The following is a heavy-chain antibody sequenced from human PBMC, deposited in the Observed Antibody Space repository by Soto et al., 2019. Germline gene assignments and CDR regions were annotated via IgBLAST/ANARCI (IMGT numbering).Heavy chain of an antibody. J-gene: IGHJ4*02. CDR1: GGTFSSYA. D-gene: IGHD3-22*01. CDR2: IIPIYGTA. Sequence: QVQLVQSGAEVKKPGSSVKVSCKASGGTFSSYAISWVRQAPGQGLEWMGGIIPIYGTANNAQKIQGRVTITADKSTSTAYMELSSLRSEDTAVDYCAREGAYYYDSSGLGVDYFDYWGQGTLVTVSS. V-gene: IGHV1-69*06. CDR3: AREGAYYYDSSGLGVDYFDY.